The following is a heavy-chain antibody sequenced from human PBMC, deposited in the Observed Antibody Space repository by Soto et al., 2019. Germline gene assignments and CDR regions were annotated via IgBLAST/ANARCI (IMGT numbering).Heavy chain of an antibody. D-gene: IGHD3-10*01. CDR1: GDSIRSRNW. J-gene: IGHJ6*02. Sequence: QVQLQESGPGLVKPSGTVSLSCAVSGDSIRSRNWWSWVRQSPGKGLEWVGEIYHSGNTNYNASLKGRVIISLYDSKNQFSLRLSSVTAADTAVYYCARARTDGEGFGYYYGMDVWGQGTTVTVSS. V-gene: IGHV4-4*02. CDR3: ARARTDGEGFGYYYGMDV. CDR2: IYHSGNT.